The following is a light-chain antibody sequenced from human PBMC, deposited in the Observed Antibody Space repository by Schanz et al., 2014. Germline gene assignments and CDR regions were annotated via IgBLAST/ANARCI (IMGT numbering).Light chain of an antibody. CDR1: QGISSH. Sequence: IQLTQSPSSLSASVGDRVTITCRASQGISSHLAWYQQKPGKAPKLLIYGASTLQIGVPSRFSGSGSGTDFTLTISSLQPEDFATYYCQQSYSNPFTFGPGTKVDIK. CDR2: GAS. J-gene: IGKJ3*01. CDR3: QQSYSNPFT. V-gene: IGKV1-39*01.